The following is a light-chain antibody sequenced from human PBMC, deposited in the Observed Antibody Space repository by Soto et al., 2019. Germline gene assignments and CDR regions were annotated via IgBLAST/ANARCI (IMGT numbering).Light chain of an antibody. CDR3: HQYGTAPLT. CDR1: QSVSSNY. CDR2: GAF. J-gene: IGKJ3*01. Sequence: EIVLTQSPGTLSLSPGERATFSCRASQSVSSNYLAWYQQKPGQAPRLLIYGAFKRATGIPDRFSGSGSGTDFTLTISRLEPEDFSVYYCHQYGTAPLTFGPGTKVD. V-gene: IGKV3-20*01.